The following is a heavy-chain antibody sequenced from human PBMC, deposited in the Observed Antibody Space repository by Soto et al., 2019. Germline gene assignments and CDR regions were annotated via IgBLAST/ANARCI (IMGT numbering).Heavy chain of an antibody. CDR1: GYSFTSLD. Sequence: ASVKVSCKASGYSFTSLDINWVRQTAGQGLEWMGWMDPSTGRTGYAQKFQGRVTMTRDTSINTAYMELTTLTADDTAFYYCARGVSAGVDYWGQGTLVPVSS. J-gene: IGHJ4*02. CDR2: MDPSTGRT. CDR3: ARGVSAGVDY. D-gene: IGHD1-26*01. V-gene: IGHV1-8*01.